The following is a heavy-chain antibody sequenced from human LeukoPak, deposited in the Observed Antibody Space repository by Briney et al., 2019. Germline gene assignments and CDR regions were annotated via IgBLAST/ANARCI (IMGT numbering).Heavy chain of an antibody. CDR2: IRYDGSNK. D-gene: IGHD5-12*01. CDR3: AKDHGIVATFRYLDY. CDR1: GFTFSSYG. J-gene: IGHJ4*02. V-gene: IGHV3-30*02. Sequence: GGSLRLSCAASGFTFSSYGMHWVRQAPGKGLEWVAFIRYDGSNKYYADSVKGRFTISRDNSKNTLYLQMNSLRAEDTAVYYCAKDHGIVATFRYLDYWGQGTLVTVSS.